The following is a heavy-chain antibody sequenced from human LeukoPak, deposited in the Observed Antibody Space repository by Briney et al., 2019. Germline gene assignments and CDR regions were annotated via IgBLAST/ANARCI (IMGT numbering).Heavy chain of an antibody. V-gene: IGHV3-7*01. Sequence: PGGSLRLSCAASGFTFSSYWTSWVRQAPGKGLEWVANIKQDGSEKSYVDSVKGRFTISRDNAKNSLYLQMNSLRAEDTAVHYCARDYSSGWYVNYWGQGTLVTVSS. J-gene: IGHJ4*02. CDR3: ARDYSSGWYVNY. CDR2: IKQDGSEK. CDR1: GFTFSSYW. D-gene: IGHD6-19*01.